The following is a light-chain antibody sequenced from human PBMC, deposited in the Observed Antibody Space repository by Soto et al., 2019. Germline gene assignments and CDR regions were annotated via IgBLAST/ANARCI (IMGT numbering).Light chain of an antibody. CDR2: AAS. J-gene: IGKJ3*01. CDR1: QSVSTY. Sequence: DIQMTQSPSSLSASVGDRVTITCRASQSVSTYLSWYQQKPWKAPKLLIYAASSLLSGVPSRFSGSGSGTDFTLTISSVQPDDFATYYCQQTYSLSLITFGRGTKVDIK. CDR3: QQTYSLSLIT. V-gene: IGKV1-39*01.